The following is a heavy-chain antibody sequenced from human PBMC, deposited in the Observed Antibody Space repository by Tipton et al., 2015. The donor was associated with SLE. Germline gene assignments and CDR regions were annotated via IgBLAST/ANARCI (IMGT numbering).Heavy chain of an antibody. Sequence: TLSLTCTVSGDPFSSGSSSWNWVRQPAGKGLEWIGLIYNSGITNYNPSLQSPVTLSIDTSKNQFSLKMRSVTAADTAVYFCARGYCSDGVCYGFGFFDYWGQGNLVTVSS. J-gene: IGHJ4*02. CDR3: ARGYCSDGVCYGFGFFDY. V-gene: IGHV4-61*02. CDR1: GDPFSSGSSS. D-gene: IGHD2-8*01. CDR2: IYNSGIT.